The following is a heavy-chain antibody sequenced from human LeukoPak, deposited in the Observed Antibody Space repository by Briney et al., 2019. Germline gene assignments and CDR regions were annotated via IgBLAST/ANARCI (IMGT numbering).Heavy chain of an antibody. D-gene: IGHD3-10*01. CDR1: GFTFSSYG. CDR3: ARDRGEGEDAFDI. Sequence: PGGSLRLSCAASGFTFSSYGMHWVRQAPGKGLEWVAFIRYDGSNKYYADSVKGRFTISRDNSKNTLYLQMNSLRAEDTAVYYCARDRGEGEDAFDIWGQGTMVTVSS. J-gene: IGHJ3*02. CDR2: IRYDGSNK. V-gene: IGHV3-30*02.